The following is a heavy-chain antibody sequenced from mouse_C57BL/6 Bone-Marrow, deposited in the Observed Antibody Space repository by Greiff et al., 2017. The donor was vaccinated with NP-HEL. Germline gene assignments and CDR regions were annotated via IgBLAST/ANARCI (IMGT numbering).Heavy chain of an antibody. CDR3: ARWGLGRNYYAMDY. Sequence: VQLQQPGAELVKPGASVTLSCKASGYTFTSYWMHWVKQRPGQGLVWIGMIHPNNGSTNYNVKFRSKATLTVDKSSSTAYMQLSSLTSEDSAVYYCARWGLGRNYYAMDYWGQGTSVTVSS. V-gene: IGHV1-64*01. CDR2: IHPNNGST. CDR1: GYTFTSYW. J-gene: IGHJ4*01. D-gene: IGHD4-1*01.